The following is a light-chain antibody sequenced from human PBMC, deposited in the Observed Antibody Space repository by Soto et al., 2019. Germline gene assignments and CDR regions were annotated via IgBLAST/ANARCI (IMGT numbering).Light chain of an antibody. V-gene: IGLV2-8*01. J-gene: IGLJ1*01. CDR1: SSDVGGYNY. CDR3: NAFAGSNNLGV. CDR2: EVS. Sequence: QSALTQPPSASGSPGQSVTISCTGTSSDVGGYNYVSWYQQHPGKAPKLMIYEVSKRPSGVPDRFSGSKSGNTASLTVSGLQAEDEDDYYCNAFAGSNNLGVFGTGTKVTVL.